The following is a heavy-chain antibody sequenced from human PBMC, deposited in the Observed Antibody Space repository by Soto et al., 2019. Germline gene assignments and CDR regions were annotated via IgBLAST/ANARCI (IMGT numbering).Heavy chain of an antibody. Sequence: QVQLQESGPGVVKPSETLSLTCTVSGGSLRGYSWSWIRQSPGKGLEWIGYVYSGGGTNYSPSFTGLVTISADTTDNQFSLKLNSMTAADTAVYYCAREKTPMSPHYFYYGMDVWGQGTTVTVSS. J-gene: IGHJ6*02. D-gene: IGHD3-9*01. CDR2: VYSGGGT. CDR3: AREKTPMSPHYFYYGMDV. CDR1: GGSLRGYS. V-gene: IGHV4-59*01.